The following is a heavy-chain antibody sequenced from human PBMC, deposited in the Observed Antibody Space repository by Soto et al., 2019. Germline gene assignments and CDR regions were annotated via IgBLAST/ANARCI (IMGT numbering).Heavy chain of an antibody. V-gene: IGHV4-59*01. CDR1: GASISSYY. CDR3: ARVSRPSRDYYYYYMDV. Sequence: PSETLSLTCTVSGASISSYYWSWIRQPPGKGLEWIGNIFYSGSTNYNPSLKSRVTISVDTSTNQLSLRLSSMIAADTAVYYCARVSRPSRDYYYYYMDVWGKGTTVTVSS. CDR2: IFYSGST. J-gene: IGHJ6*03. D-gene: IGHD6-13*01.